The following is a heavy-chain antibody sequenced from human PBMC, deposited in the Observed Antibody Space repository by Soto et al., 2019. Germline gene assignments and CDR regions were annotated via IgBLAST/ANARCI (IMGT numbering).Heavy chain of an antibody. CDR2: IKQDGSDK. V-gene: IGHV3-7*04. D-gene: IGHD3-16*01. J-gene: IGHJ4*02. Sequence: GGSLRLSCVASGFTFSDFWMTWVRQAPEKGLEWVANIKQDGSDKYYVGSVKGRFTVSRDNAKNSLYLQMNSLRAEDTAVYYCARGGGGSDYWGQGTLVTVSS. CDR3: ARGGGGSDY. CDR1: GFTFSDFW.